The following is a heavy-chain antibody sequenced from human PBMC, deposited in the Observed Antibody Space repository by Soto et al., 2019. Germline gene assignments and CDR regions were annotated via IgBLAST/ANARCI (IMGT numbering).Heavy chain of an antibody. CDR3: AGGIKYGDYSRWFDP. Sequence: SVKVSCKASGGTFSTYTITWVRQAPGQGLEWMGRIIPIIGIINYAQKFQGRVTITADKFTGTAYMELTRLRSDDTAVYYCAGGIKYGDYSRWFDPWGPGTLVTVSS. D-gene: IGHD4-17*01. CDR1: GGTFSTYT. CDR2: IIPIIGII. V-gene: IGHV1-69*02. J-gene: IGHJ5*02.